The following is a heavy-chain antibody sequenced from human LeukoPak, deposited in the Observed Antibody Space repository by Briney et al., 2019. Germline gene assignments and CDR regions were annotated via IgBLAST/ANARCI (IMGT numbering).Heavy chain of an antibody. Sequence: ASVKVSCKASGYTFTSYGISWVRQAPGQGLEWVGWISAYNGNTNYAQKLQGRVTMTTDTSTSTAYMELRSLRSDDTAVYYCARGSDYYDSSGYYYGWGQGTLVTVSS. CDR2: ISAYNGNT. CDR3: ARGSDYYDSSGYYYG. CDR1: GYTFTSYG. V-gene: IGHV1-18*01. J-gene: IGHJ4*02. D-gene: IGHD3-22*01.